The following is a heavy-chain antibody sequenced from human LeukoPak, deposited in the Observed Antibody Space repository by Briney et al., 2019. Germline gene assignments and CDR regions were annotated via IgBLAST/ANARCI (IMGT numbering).Heavy chain of an antibody. CDR3: AVYSSGWGFDY. J-gene: IGHJ4*02. D-gene: IGHD6-19*01. Sequence: GESLKISCKGSGYSFISYWIGWVRQMPGKGLEWMGIIYHGDSDTRYSPPFQGQVTISADKSISTAYLQWSSLKASDTAMYYCAVYSSGWGFDYWGQGTLVTVSS. CDR2: IYHGDSDT. CDR1: GYSFISYW. V-gene: IGHV5-51*01.